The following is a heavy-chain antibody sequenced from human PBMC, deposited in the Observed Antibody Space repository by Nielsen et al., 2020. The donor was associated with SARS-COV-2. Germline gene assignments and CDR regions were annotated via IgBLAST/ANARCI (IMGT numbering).Heavy chain of an antibody. CDR3: AADYGDYGGVY. D-gene: IGHD4-17*01. Sequence: SVKVSCKASRGTFSTYSIAWVRQAPGQGLEWMGGIIPVFGSPLYAQKFQGRVTITADESTSTAYMELSSLRSEDTAVYYCAADYGDYGGVYWGQGTLVTVSS. CDR2: IIPVFGSP. V-gene: IGHV1-69*13. CDR1: RGTFSTYS. J-gene: IGHJ4*02.